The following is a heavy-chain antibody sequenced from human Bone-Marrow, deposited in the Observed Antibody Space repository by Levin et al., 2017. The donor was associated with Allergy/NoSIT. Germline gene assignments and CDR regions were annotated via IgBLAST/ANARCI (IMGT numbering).Heavy chain of an antibody. CDR1: GDSITNGHYY. D-gene: IGHD5-18*01. V-gene: IGHV4-31*03. Sequence: SQTLSLTCTVSGDSITNGHYYWTWIRQQPGKGLEWIGYITYTGSTYYDPSLWSRLSISLDPSTNSFSLNLRSVTAADTAVYYCARDGGIQLWLALTLWGQGTPVTVSS. J-gene: IGHJ4*02. CDR3: ARDGGIQLWLALTL. CDR2: ITYTGST.